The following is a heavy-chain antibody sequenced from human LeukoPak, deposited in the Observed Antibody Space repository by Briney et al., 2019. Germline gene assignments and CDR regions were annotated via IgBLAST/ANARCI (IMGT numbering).Heavy chain of an antibody. CDR3: ATDHRRGGGYVWGSYRSRRTYFDY. V-gene: IGHV1-24*01. J-gene: IGHJ4*02. Sequence: GASVMVSCKVSGYTLTELSMHWVRQAPGKGLEWMGGFDPEDGEAIYAQKFQGRVTMTEDTSTDTAYMELSSLRSEDTAVYYCATDHRRGGGYVWGSYRSRRTYFDYWGQGTLVTVSS. CDR2: FDPEDGEA. D-gene: IGHD3-16*02. CDR1: GYTLTELS.